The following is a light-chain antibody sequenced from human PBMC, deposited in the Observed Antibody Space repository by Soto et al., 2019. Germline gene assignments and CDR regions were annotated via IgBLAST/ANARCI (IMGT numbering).Light chain of an antibody. J-gene: IGLJ2*01. CDR3: SSYTSSSTLGVV. Sequence: QSVLTQPASVSGSPGQSSTISCTGTSSDVGGYNYVSWYQQHPGKAPKLMIYEVSNRPSGVSNRFSGSKSGNTASLTISGLQAEDEADYYCSSYTSSSTLGVVFGGGTQLTVL. V-gene: IGLV2-14*01. CDR2: EVS. CDR1: SSDVGGYNY.